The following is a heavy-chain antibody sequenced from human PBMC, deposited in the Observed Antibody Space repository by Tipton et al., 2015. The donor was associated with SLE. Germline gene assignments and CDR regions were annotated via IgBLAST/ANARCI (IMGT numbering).Heavy chain of an antibody. CDR3: AKPNRYYYDSSGSNFDY. CDR2: ISGSGGST. V-gene: IGHV3-23*01. CDR1: GFTFSSYA. D-gene: IGHD3-22*01. J-gene: IGHJ4*02. Sequence: GSLKLSCAASGFTFSSYAMSWVRQAPGKGLEWVSAISGSGGSTYYADSVKGRFTISRDNSKNTLYLQMNSLRAEDTAVYYCAKPNRYYYDSSGSNFDYWGQGTLVTVSS.